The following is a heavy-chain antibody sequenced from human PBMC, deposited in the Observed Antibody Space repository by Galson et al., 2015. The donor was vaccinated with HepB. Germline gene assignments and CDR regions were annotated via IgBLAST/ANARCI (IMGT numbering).Heavy chain of an antibody. J-gene: IGHJ4*02. CDR1: GSTFTLYD. V-gene: IGHV1-18*01. CDR3: ARLPVVVPAADY. Sequence: SVTVSCKASGSTFTLYDITWVRQAPGQGLEWMGRISANNGNSNYAQDFQGRVTMTTETSTSTAYMELRSLRSDDTAVYYCARLPVVVPAADYWGQGTLVTVSS. D-gene: IGHD2-2*01. CDR2: ISANNGNS.